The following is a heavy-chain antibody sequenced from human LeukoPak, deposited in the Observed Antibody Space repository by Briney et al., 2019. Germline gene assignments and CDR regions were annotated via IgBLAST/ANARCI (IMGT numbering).Heavy chain of an antibody. J-gene: IGHJ4*02. V-gene: IGHV4-59*08. CDR1: GGYISSYY. CDR2: IYYSGST. Sequence: SSETLSLTCTVSGGYISSYYWSWIRQPPGKGLEWIGYIYYSGSTNYNPSLKSRVTISVDTAKNHFSLKLSSVAAADTAVYYCARGRAVAAFDYCGQGTLVTVSS. CDR3: ARGRAVAAFDY. D-gene: IGHD6-19*01.